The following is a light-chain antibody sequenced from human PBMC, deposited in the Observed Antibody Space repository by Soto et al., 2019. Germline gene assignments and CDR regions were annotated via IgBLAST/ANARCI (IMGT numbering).Light chain of an antibody. CDR3: QSYDSSTVV. J-gene: IGLJ2*01. CDR2: EVN. V-gene: IGLV2-23*02. Sequence: QSVLTQPASVSGSPGQSITISCTGTSSDVGSYNLVSWYQQHPGKAPKFMIYEVNKRPSGVSSRFSGSKSGNTASLTISGLQAEDEADYYCQSYDSSTVVFGGGTKLTVL. CDR1: SSDVGSYNL.